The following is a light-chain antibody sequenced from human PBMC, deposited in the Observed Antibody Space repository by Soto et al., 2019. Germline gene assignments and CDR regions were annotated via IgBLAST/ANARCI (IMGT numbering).Light chain of an antibody. CDR2: GVS. J-gene: IGKJ4*01. CDR1: QSISSSF. V-gene: IGKV3-20*01. Sequence: ENVLTQSPGTLSLSPGERATLSCRASQSISSSFLAWYQQKPGQAPRLLIYGVSSRATGIPDRFSGSGSGTDFTLTISRLEPEDVAVNYCQQHGSYPLTFGGGTKVDIK. CDR3: QQHGSYPLT.